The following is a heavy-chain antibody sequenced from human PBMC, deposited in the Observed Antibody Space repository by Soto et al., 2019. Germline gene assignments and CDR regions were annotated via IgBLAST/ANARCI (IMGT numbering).Heavy chain of an antibody. D-gene: IGHD3-16*01. CDR1: DGSISTYY. V-gene: IGHV4-59*01. J-gene: IGHJ4*02. CDR2: VFRTGST. Sequence: VQLQESGPGLVKSSETLSLTCSVSDGSISTYYWTWLRKPPGKGLEWIGYVFRTGSTKYNPSLRSRVTMSVDTSKNQFSLNLTSLTAADTAMYYCARGAMGEKWTFRYWGRGTLVTVSS. CDR3: ARGAMGEKWTFRY.